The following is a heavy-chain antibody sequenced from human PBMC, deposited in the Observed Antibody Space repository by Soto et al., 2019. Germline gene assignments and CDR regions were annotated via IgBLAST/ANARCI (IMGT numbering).Heavy chain of an antibody. CDR2: MSHSGGT. CDR3: ARVERGTATTVVDAFDI. Sequence: QVQLQQWGAGLLKPSETLSLTCAVYGGFVSSGSYYWSWIRQPPGKGLEWIGEMSHSGGTHFNPSLKSRVTISGDTSKNHFSRKMSSVTAADTALYYCARVERGTATTVVDAFDIWGPGTMVTVSS. V-gene: IGHV4-34*01. J-gene: IGHJ3*02. D-gene: IGHD1-1*01. CDR1: GGFVSSGSYY.